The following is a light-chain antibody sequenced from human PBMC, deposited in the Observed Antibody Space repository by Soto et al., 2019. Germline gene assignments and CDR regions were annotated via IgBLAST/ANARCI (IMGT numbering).Light chain of an antibody. V-gene: IGLV1-47*02. CDR2: GND. CDR1: SSNIGRNF. Sequence: VVTLPDEPSATSVRRVTISGCGSSSNIGRNFVYWYQQLPGTAPKLLIYGNDQRSSGVPDRFSGSTSGTSASLASSGLRSEDEAHYCCAAWAESRPYVFGLGPKVTVL. CDR3: AAWAESRPYV. J-gene: IGLJ1*01.